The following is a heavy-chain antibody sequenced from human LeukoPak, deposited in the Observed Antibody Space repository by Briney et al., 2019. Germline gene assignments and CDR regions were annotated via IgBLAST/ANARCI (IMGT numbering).Heavy chain of an antibody. Sequence: PGGSLRLSCAASGFTFDDYAMHWVRQAPGKGLEWVSGISWNSGSIGYADSVKGRFTISRDNAKNSLYLQMNSLRAEDTALYYCAKADGYSSSWSDYWGQGTLVTVSS. V-gene: IGHV3-9*01. CDR3: AKADGYSSSWSDY. CDR1: GFTFDDYA. CDR2: ISWNSGSI. J-gene: IGHJ4*02. D-gene: IGHD6-13*01.